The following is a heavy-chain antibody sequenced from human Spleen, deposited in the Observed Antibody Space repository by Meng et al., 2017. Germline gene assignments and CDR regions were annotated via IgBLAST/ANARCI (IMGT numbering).Heavy chain of an antibody. D-gene: IGHD4-11*01. CDR3: VPRTTYFDS. J-gene: IGHJ4*02. Sequence: VQLVESGGGLVKPGGSLRLSCAASGFTFSTFAMSWVRQAPGKGLEWVSAIDGSGGSTYYADSVKGRFTISRDNSKNTLYLQMNSLRAEDTAVYYCVPRTTYFDSWGLGTLVTVSS. CDR2: IDGSGGST. CDR1: GFTFSTFA. V-gene: IGHV3-23*04.